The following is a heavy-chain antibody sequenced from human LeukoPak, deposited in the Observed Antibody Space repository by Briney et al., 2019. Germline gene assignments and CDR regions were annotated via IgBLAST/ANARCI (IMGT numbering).Heavy chain of an antibody. CDR3: ARAHPVRYFDRFTPLDV. V-gene: IGHV1-46*01. Sequence: ASVKVSCKASGYTFTSYYMHWVRQAPGQGLEWMGIINPSGGSTSYAQKFQGRVTMTRDTSTSTVYMELSSLRSEDTAVYYCARAHPVRYFDRFTPLDVWGKGTTVTVSS. CDR2: INPSGGST. CDR1: GYTFTSYY. D-gene: IGHD3-9*01. J-gene: IGHJ6*04.